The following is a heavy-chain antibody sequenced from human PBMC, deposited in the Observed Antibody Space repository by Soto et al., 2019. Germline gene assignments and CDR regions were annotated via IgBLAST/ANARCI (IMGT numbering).Heavy chain of an antibody. J-gene: IGHJ4*02. V-gene: IGHV4-34*01. Sequence: SETLSLTCAVYGGSFSGYYWSWIRQPPGKGLEWIGEINHSGSTNYNPSLKSRVTISVDTSKNQFSLKLSSVTAADTAVYYCARGAYSSSYTIKSPKKGPLDYWGQGTLVTVSS. CDR3: ARGAYSSSYTIKSPKKGPLDY. D-gene: IGHD6-13*01. CDR2: INHSGST. CDR1: GGSFSGYY.